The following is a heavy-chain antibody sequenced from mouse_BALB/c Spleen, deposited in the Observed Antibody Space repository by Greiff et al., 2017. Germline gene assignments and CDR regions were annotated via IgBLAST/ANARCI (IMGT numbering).Heavy chain of an antibody. J-gene: IGHJ4*01. CDR3: ARGRDYAMDY. Sequence: VQLQQSGAELAKPGASVKMSCKASGYTFTSYWMHWVKQRPGQGLEWIGYINPSTGYTEYNQKFKDKATLTADKSSSTAYMQLSSLTSEDSAVYYCARGRDYAMDYWGQGTSVTVSS. CDR1: GYTFTSYW. V-gene: IGHV1-7*01. CDR2: INPSTGYT.